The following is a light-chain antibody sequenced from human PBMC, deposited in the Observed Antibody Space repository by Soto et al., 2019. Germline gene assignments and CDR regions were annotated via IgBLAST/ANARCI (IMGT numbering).Light chain of an antibody. V-gene: IGKV1-39*01. CDR2: AAS. Sequence: DIQVTQSPSSLSASVGDSVTLSCQTSQRVDSYIHWYQHQSGKPPKLLIYAASTLQDGVPSRFSGGGSGTAFSLIITGLQPGDSATYYCQQTYTSLPTFGQGTKV. J-gene: IGKJ1*01. CDR1: QRVDSY. CDR3: QQTYTSLPT.